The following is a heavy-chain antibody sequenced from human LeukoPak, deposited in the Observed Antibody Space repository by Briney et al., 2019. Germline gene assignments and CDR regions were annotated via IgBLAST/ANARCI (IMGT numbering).Heavy chain of an antibody. CDR1: GFTFSSYG. J-gene: IGHJ6*03. D-gene: IGHD3-10*01. CDR2: IRYDGCNK. CDR3: AKDSNRGYYYYYYMDV. V-gene: IGHV3-30*02. Sequence: PGRSLRLSCAASGFTFSSYGMHWVRQAPGKGLEWVAFIRYDGCNKYYADFVKGRFTISRDNSKNTLYLQMNSLRAEDTAVYYCAKDSNRGYYYYYYMDVWGKGTTVTVSS.